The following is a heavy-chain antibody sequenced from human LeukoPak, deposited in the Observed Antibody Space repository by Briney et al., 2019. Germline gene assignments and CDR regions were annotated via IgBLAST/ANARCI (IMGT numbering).Heavy chain of an antibody. D-gene: IGHD5-12*01. CDR1: GGSISSYY. V-gene: IGHV4-59*01. CDR2: IYYSGST. Sequence: PSETLSLTCTVSGGSISSYYWSWIRQPPGKGLEWIGYIYYSGSTNYNPSLKSRVTISVDTSKNQFSLKLSSVTAADTAVYYCARESDGYEIDYWGQGTLVTVSS. J-gene: IGHJ4*02. CDR3: ARESDGYEIDY.